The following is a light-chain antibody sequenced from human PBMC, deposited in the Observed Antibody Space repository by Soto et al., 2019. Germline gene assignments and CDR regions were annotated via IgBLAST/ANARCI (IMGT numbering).Light chain of an antibody. V-gene: IGLV2-14*02. CDR1: SSDVGSHNL. CDR3: NSYTSSRTLV. CDR2: EAS. J-gene: IGLJ3*02. Sequence: QSVLTQPASVSGSPGQSITISCTGTSSDVGSHNLVSWYQQYPGKAPKLIIFEASKRPSGVSNRFSGSKSGSTASLTISGLQAEDEADYYCNSYTSSRTLVFGGGTKLTVL.